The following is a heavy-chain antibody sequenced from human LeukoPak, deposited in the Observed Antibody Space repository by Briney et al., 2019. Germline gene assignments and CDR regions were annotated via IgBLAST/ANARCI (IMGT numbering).Heavy chain of an antibody. D-gene: IGHD2-15*01. CDR1: GYSFTSYW. CDR3: ARLSCSGGSCYGFDY. J-gene: IGHJ4*02. Sequence: GESLKISCKGSGYSFTSYWIGWVRQMPGKGLEWMGIIYPGDSDTRYSPSFQGQVTISADKSISTAYLQWSSLKASDTAMYYCARLSCSGGSCYGFDYWGQGTLVTVSS. V-gene: IGHV5-51*01. CDR2: IYPGDSDT.